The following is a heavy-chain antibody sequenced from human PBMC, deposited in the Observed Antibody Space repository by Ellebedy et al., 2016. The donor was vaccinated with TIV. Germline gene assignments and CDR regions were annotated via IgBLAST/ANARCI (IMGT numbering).Heavy chain of an antibody. CDR3: ATSAVGHSHGYYFDS. CDR2: ISYDGSSK. CDR1: GFTFNSYA. Sequence: GESLKISCAASGFTFNSYAMHWVRQAPGKGLEWVAVISYDGSSKYYADSVKGRFTISRDNSRNTVYLQMNSLRAEDTALYYCATSAVGHSHGYYFDSWGQGTLVTVSA. V-gene: IGHV3-30-3*01. J-gene: IGHJ4*02. D-gene: IGHD3-22*01.